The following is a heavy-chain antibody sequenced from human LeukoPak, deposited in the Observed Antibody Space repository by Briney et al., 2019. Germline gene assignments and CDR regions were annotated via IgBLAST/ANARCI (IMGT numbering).Heavy chain of an antibody. J-gene: IGHJ6*03. Sequence: SETLSLTCTVSGGSISSGSYYWSWIRQPAGKGLEWIGRIYTSGSTKYNPSLKSRVTMSVDTSKNQFSLKLSSVTAADTAVYYCARERHGYCSSTSCYERVDYYYMDVWGKGTTVTVSS. CDR2: IYTSGST. D-gene: IGHD2-2*01. CDR3: ARERHGYCSSTSCYERVDYYYMDV. V-gene: IGHV4-61*02. CDR1: GGSISSGSYY.